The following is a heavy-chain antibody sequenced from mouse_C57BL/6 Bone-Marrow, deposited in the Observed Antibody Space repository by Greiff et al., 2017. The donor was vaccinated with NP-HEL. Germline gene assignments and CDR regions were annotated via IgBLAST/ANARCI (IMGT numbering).Heavy chain of an antibody. CDR2: IWSGGST. J-gene: IGHJ3*01. CDR1: GFSLTSYG. V-gene: IGHV2-2*01. Sequence: QVQLQQSGPGLVQPSQSLSITCTVSGFSLTSYGVHWVRQSPGKGLEWLGVIWSGGSTDYNAAFISRLSISKAKFKSQVFVNMNSLQADDTAIYYCARDRYYGSSPAWFAYWGQGTLVTVSA. D-gene: IGHD1-1*01. CDR3: ARDRYYGSSPAWFAY.